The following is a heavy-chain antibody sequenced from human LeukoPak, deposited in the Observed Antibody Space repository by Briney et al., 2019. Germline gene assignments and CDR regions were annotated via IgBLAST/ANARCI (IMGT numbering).Heavy chain of an antibody. CDR2: ISWDGGST. CDR1: GFTFDDYA. J-gene: IGHJ4*02. CDR3: AKDLPYYYDSSGQTS. Sequence: GGSLRLSCAASGFTFDDYAMHWVRQAPGKGLEWVSLISWDGGSTYYADSVKGRFTISRDNSKNSLYLRMNSLRAEDTALYYCAKDLPYYYDSSGQTSWGQGTLVTVSS. V-gene: IGHV3-43D*03. D-gene: IGHD3-22*01.